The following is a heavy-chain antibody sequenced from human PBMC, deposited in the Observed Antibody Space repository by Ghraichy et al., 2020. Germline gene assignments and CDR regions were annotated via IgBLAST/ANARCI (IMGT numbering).Heavy chain of an antibody. CDR1: GFTFSNYW. V-gene: IGHV3-7*01. CDR2: IKEDGSKK. CDR3: ARFRPFDY. J-gene: IGHJ4*02. Sequence: GESLNISCAASGFTFSNYWMSWVRQAPGKGLEWVANIKEDGSKKYYGDSVKGRFTIFRDNAMNSVYLQMNSLRAEDTAVYYCARFRPFDYWGQGTLVTVSS.